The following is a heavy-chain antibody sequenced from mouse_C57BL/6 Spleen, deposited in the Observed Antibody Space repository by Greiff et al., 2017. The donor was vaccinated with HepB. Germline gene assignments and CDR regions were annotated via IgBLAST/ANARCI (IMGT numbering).Heavy chain of an antibody. CDR2: IDPETGGT. D-gene: IGHD3-2*02. Sequence: QVQLQQSGAELVRPGASVTLSCKASGYTFTDYEMHWVKQTPVHGLEWIGAIDPETGGTAYNQKFKGKAILTADKSSSTAYMELRSLTSEDSAVYYCTRSSSGSQYYFDYWGQGTTLTVSS. CDR3: TRSSSGSQYYFDY. V-gene: IGHV1-15*01. CDR1: GYTFTDYE. J-gene: IGHJ2*01.